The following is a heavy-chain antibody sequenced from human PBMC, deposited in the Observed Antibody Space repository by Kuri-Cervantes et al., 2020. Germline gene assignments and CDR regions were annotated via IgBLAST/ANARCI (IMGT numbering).Heavy chain of an antibody. V-gene: IGHV4-31*03. J-gene: IGHJ6*02. CDR2: IYYSGST. Sequence: LRLSCTVSGGSISSDNYYWSWIRQHPGKGLEWIGYIYYSGSTYYNPSLKSRVTISVDTSKNQFSLKLSSVTAADTAVYYCARGARHPTYGMDVWGQGTTVTVSS. CDR3: ARGARHPTYGMDV. CDR1: GGSISSDNYY.